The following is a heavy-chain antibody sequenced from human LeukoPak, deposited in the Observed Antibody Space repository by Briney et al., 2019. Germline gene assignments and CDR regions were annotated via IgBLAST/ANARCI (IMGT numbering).Heavy chain of an antibody. V-gene: IGHV3-13*04. Sequence: GGSLRLSCAASGFTLSTYDMHWVRQGTGKGQEWVSAIGTAGDTYYPGSVKGRFTISRENAKNSLYLQMNSLGAGDTAVYYCARGGRGGRNVYFDSWGQGTLVTVSS. CDR2: IGTAGDT. J-gene: IGHJ4*02. D-gene: IGHD2-15*01. CDR1: GFTLSTYD. CDR3: ARGGRGGRNVYFDS.